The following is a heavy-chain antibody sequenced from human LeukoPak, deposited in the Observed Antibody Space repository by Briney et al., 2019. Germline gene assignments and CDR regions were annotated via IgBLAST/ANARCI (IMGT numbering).Heavy chain of an antibody. D-gene: IGHD1-26*01. CDR2: IYTSGST. Sequence: AETLSLTCTVSGVSISSYYWSWIRQPAGKGLEWIGRIYTSGSTNYNPSLKSRVTMSVDTSKNQFSLKLSSVTAADTAVYYCAREGWELLDAFDIWGQGTMVTVSS. J-gene: IGHJ3*02. V-gene: IGHV4-4*07. CDR1: GVSISSYY. CDR3: AREGWELLDAFDI.